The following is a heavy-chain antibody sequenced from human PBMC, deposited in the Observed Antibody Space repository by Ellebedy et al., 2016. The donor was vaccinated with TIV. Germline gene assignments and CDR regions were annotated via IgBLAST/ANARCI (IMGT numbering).Heavy chain of an antibody. Sequence: PGGSLRLSCAASGFTFSSYAMSWVRQAPGKGLEWVSTISNTGSRTYYADSVVGRFIISRDNSKKTLYLQMNSLRAEDTAVYYCAKGRGGGSDTSAPRYYFDYWGLGTLVTVSS. J-gene: IGHJ4*02. CDR2: ISNTGSRT. D-gene: IGHD3-22*01. CDR1: GFTFSSYA. CDR3: AKGRGGGSDTSAPRYYFDY. V-gene: IGHV3-23*01.